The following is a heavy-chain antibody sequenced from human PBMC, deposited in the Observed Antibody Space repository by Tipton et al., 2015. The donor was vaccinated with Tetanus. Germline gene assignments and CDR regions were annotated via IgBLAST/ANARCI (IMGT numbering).Heavy chain of an antibody. J-gene: IGHJ5*02. CDR2: ISPRATYR. V-gene: IGHV3-21*04. D-gene: IGHD2/OR15-2a*01. CDR3: ARPIVATPATRWFDP. Sequence: SLRLSCAASGFAFSSYSMNWVRQAPGKGLEWVSSISPRATYRYYADSVKGRFTISKDNSKNTLYLQMNSLRAEDTAMYYCARPIVATPATRWFDPWGQGTLVTVSS. CDR1: GFAFSSYS.